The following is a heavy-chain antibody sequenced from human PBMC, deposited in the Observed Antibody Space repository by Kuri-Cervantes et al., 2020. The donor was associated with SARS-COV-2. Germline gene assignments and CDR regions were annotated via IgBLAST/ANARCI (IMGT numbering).Heavy chain of an antibody. V-gene: IGHV4-59*01. Sequence: SETLSLTCTVSGGSISSYYWSWIRQPPGKGLEWIGYIYYSGSTNYNPSLKSRVTISVDTSKNQFSLKLSSVTAADTAVYYCARSPWYCSSTSCYTPNWFNPWGQGNLVTGSS. J-gene: IGHJ5*02. CDR3: ARSPWYCSSTSCYTPNWFNP. CDR1: GGSISSYY. D-gene: IGHD2-2*02. CDR2: IYYSGST.